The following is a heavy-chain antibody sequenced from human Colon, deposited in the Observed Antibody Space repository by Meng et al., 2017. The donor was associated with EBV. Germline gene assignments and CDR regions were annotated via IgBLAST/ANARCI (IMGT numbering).Heavy chain of an antibody. CDR2: INHSGST. V-gene: IGHV4-34*01. Sequence: QVQIQKGGAGLLKPSEPLSLTCAVSVGSFSGYYCSWIRQAPGKGLEWIGEINHSGSTKFNPSLESRVSISVDTSENQVSLKLTSVTAADTAVYYCARRTTVNLRSFDSWGQGTLVTVSS. CDR3: ARRTTVNLRSFDS. CDR1: VGSFSGYY. D-gene: IGHD4-17*01. J-gene: IGHJ4*02.